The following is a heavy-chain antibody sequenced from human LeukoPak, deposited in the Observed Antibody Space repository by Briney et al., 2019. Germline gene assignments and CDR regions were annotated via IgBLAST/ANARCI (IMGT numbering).Heavy chain of an antibody. J-gene: IGHJ5*02. CDR2: ISGGGEST. Sequence: PGGSLRLSCAASGFTFSSSAMTWVRQAPGKGLEWVSSISGGGESTHYADSVKGRFTISRDNSKNTLYLQVNSLRAEDTAVYYCAKDSPVLGPWGQGTLVTVPS. V-gene: IGHV3-23*01. D-gene: IGHD7-27*01. CDR1: GFTFSSSA. CDR3: AKDSPVLGP.